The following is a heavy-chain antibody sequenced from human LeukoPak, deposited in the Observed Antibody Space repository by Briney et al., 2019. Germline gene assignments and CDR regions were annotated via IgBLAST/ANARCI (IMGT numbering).Heavy chain of an antibody. D-gene: IGHD3-22*01. Sequence: PGGSLRLSCAASGFTFSSYGMHWVRQAPGKGLEWVAFIRYDGSNKYYADSVKGRFTISRDNSKNTLYLQTNSLRAEDTAVYYCAKGWGGGWYDSASNYMDVWGKGTTVTVSS. CDR3: AKGWGGGWYDSASNYMDV. V-gene: IGHV3-30*02. CDR1: GFTFSSYG. J-gene: IGHJ6*03. CDR2: IRYDGSNK.